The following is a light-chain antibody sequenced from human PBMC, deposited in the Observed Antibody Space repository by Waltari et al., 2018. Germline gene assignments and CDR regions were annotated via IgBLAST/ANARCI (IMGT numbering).Light chain of an antibody. V-gene: IGLV2-23*02. CDR3: SSFEGSRTSV. Sequence: SALTQPAPVPGPPGPSIPIPCSGTSADPGSYNRVAWNQQLPDSAPRLVIYVVTERALERTTRFSGCTSGDPSYLTSAGLQAEDEAYYYCSSFEGSRTSVFGGGTKLTV. CDR2: VVT. J-gene: IGLJ3*02. CDR1: SADPGSYNR.